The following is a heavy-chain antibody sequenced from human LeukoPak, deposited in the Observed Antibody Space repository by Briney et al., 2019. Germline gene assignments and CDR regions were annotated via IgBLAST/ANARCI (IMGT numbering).Heavy chain of an antibody. D-gene: IGHD2-21*01. J-gene: IGHJ4*02. V-gene: IGHV1-69*06. CDR1: GYTFTSYG. Sequence: GASVKVSCKASGYTFTSYGISWVRQAPGQGLEWMGGIIPIFGTANYAQKFQGRVTITADKSTSTAYMELSSLRSEDTAVYYCTRSVRNGHIDYWGQGTLVTVSS. CDR3: TRSVRNGHIDY. CDR2: IIPIFGTA.